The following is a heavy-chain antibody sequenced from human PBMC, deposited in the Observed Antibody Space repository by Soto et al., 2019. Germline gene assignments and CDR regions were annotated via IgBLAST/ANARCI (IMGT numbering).Heavy chain of an antibody. D-gene: IGHD3-3*01. Sequence: QVQLVQSGAEVKKPGASVKVSCKASGYTFTHYGVSWVRQAPGQGLEWMGWISPYNGNSNYAQNLQGRVTMTTDTSTSTAYMELRSLRSDDTAVYYCAKGSNDFWSGSLATGDSFDIWGQGTMATVSS. CDR3: AKGSNDFWSGSLATGDSFDI. J-gene: IGHJ3*02. CDR2: ISPYNGNS. CDR1: GYTFTHYG. V-gene: IGHV1-18*01.